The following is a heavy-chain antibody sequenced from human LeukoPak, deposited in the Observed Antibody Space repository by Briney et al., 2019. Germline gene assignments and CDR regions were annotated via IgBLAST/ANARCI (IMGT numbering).Heavy chain of an antibody. Sequence: ASVKVSCKASGGTFSSYAISWVRQAPGQGLEWMGGIIPIFGTANYAQKFQGRVTITADESTSTAYMELRSLRSDDTAVYYCARSQHYYDSSGYYSDNYYFDYWGQGTLVTVSS. CDR3: ARSQHYYDSSGYYSDNYYFDY. J-gene: IGHJ4*02. V-gene: IGHV1-69*13. D-gene: IGHD3-22*01. CDR2: IIPIFGTA. CDR1: GGTFSSYA.